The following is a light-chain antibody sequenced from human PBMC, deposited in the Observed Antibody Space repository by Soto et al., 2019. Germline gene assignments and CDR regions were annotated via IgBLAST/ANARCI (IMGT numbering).Light chain of an antibody. J-gene: IGLJ2*01. CDR3: SSYAARRVV. CDR1: SSDVGGYNY. V-gene: IGLV2-8*01. Sequence: QSALTQPPSASGSPGKSVTISCTGSSSDVGGYNYVSWYQQHPGKAPKLMIYEVTKRPSGVPDRFSGSKSGNTASLTVSGIQAEDEADYYCSSYAARRVVFGGGTKLTVL. CDR2: EVT.